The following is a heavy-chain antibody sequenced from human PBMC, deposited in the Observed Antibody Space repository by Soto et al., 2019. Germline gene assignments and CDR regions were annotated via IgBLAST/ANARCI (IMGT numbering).Heavy chain of an antibody. CDR1: GGSISSSSYY. CDR3: ARSYDSSPNWFDP. J-gene: IGHJ5*02. CDR2: IYYSGST. D-gene: IGHD3-22*01. V-gene: IGHV4-39*01. Sequence: KASETLSLTCTVSGGSISSSSYYWGWIRQPPGKGLEWIGSIYYSGSTYYNPSLKSRVTISVDTSKNQFSLKLSSVTAADTAVYYCARSYDSSPNWFDPWGQGTLVTVSS.